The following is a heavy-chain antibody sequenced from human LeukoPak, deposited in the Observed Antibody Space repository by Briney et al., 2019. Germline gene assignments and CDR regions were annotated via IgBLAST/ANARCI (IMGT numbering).Heavy chain of an antibody. V-gene: IGHV4-39*07. CDR3: ARFSWGCSTASCYLTN. CDR1: GGSISSSSYY. J-gene: IGHJ4*02. D-gene: IGHD2-2*01. Sequence: ASETLSLTCTVSGGSISSSSYYWGWIRQPPGKGLEWIGSIYYSGSTYYNPSLKSRATISVDTSKNQFSLKLSSVTAADTAVYYCARFSWGCSTASCYLTNWGQGALVTVSS. CDR2: IYYSGST.